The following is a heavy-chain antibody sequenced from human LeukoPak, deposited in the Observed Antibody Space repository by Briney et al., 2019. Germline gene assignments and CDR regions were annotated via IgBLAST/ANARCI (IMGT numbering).Heavy chain of an antibody. Sequence: SETLSLTCTVSGGSISSSSYYWGWIRQPPGKGLEWIGSIYYSGSTYYNPSLKSRVTISVDTSKNQFSLKLSSVTAADTAVYYCASGELTGDKVDYWGQGTLVTVSS. V-gene: IGHV4-39*01. CDR1: GGSISSSSYY. D-gene: IGHD7-27*01. CDR3: ASGELTGDKVDY. J-gene: IGHJ4*02. CDR2: IYYSGST.